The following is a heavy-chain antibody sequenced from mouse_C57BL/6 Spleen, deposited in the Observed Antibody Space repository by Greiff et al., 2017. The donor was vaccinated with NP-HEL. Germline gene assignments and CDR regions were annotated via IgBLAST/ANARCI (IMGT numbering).Heavy chain of an antibody. J-gene: IGHJ2*01. CDR1: GYSFTGYY. Sequence: VQLQQSGPELVKPGASVKISCKASGYSFTGYYMNWVKQSPEKSLEWIGEINPSTGGTTYNQKFKAKATLTVDKSSSTAYMQLKSLTSEDSAVYYCARWGSGYYFDYWGQGTTLTVSS. V-gene: IGHV1-42*01. D-gene: IGHD3-2*02. CDR2: INPSTGGT. CDR3: ARWGSGYYFDY.